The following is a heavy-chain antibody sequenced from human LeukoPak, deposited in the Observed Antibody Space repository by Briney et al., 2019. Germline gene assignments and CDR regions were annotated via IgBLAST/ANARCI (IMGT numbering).Heavy chain of an antibody. Sequence: PGGSLRLSCAASGFASGVTFSSYWMSWVRQAPGKGLEWVANIKQDGSEKYYVDSVKGRFTISRDNAKNSQYLQMNSLRAEDTAVYYCAISSGLDAFDIWGQGTMVTVSS. CDR2: IKQDGSEK. CDR3: AISSGLDAFDI. J-gene: IGHJ3*02. CDR1: GFASGVTFSSYW. V-gene: IGHV3-7*01. D-gene: IGHD3-10*01.